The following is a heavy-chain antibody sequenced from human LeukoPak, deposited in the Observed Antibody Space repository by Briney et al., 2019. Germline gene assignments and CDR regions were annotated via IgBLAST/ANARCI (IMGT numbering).Heavy chain of an antibody. Sequence: GESLKISCKGSGYSFTSYWIGWVRQMLGKGLEWMGIIYPGDSDTRYSPSFQGQVTISADKSISTAYLQWSSLKASDTAMYYCARHAPYCSGGSCYLYYYYMDVWGKGTTVTVSS. D-gene: IGHD2-15*01. CDR3: ARHAPYCSGGSCYLYYYYMDV. CDR1: GYSFTSYW. J-gene: IGHJ6*03. CDR2: IYPGDSDT. V-gene: IGHV5-51*01.